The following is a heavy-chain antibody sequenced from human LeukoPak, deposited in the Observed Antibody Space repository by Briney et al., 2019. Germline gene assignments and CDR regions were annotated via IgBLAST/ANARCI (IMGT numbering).Heavy chain of an antibody. D-gene: IGHD3-22*01. V-gene: IGHV4-4*07. Sequence: SETLSLTCTVSGGTISSYYWSWIRQPAGKGLEWIGRIYTTGGTVYNPSLKSRVTMSVDTSKNQFSLKLSSVTAADTAVYYCARGFYYYDTSGRGFYFDYWGQGTLVTVSS. J-gene: IGHJ4*02. CDR3: ARGFYYYDTSGRGFYFDY. CDR2: IYTTGGT. CDR1: GGTISSYY.